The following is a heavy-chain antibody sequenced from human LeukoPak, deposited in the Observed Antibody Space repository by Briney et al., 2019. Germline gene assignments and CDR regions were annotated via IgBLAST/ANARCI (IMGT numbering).Heavy chain of an antibody. CDR2: MNPNSGNT. J-gene: IGHJ4*02. D-gene: IGHD3-3*01. CDR1: GYTFTSYD. Sequence: LAASVKVSCKASGYTFTSYDINWVRQATGQGLEWMGWMNPNSGNTGYAQKFQGRVTMTRNTSISTAYMELSSLRAEDTAVYYCVREYDFWSGYYMDYWGQGTLVTVSS. V-gene: IGHV1-8*01. CDR3: VREYDFWSGYYMDY.